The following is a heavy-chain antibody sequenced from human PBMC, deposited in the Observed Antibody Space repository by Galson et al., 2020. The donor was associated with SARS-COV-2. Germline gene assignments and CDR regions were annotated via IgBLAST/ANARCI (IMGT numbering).Heavy chain of an antibody. D-gene: IGHD6-19*01. V-gene: IGHV1-24*01. J-gene: IGHJ6*02. CDR1: GYTLTELS. Sequence: ASVTVSCKVSGYTLTELSMHWVRQAPGTGLEWMGGFDPEDGETIYAQKFQGRVTMTEDTSTDTAYMELSSLRSEDTAVYYCATAPAVAGRRYGMDVWGQGTTVTVSS. CDR2: FDPEDGET. CDR3: ATAPAVAGRRYGMDV.